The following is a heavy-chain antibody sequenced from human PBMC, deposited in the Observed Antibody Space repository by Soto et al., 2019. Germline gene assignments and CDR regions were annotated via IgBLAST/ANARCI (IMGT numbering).Heavy chain of an antibody. CDR3: ASSYSSGWYVSAYFQQ. CDR2: INAGNGNT. V-gene: IGHV1-3*01. D-gene: IGHD6-19*01. CDR1: GYTFTSYA. Sequence: ASVKVSCKASGYTFTSYAMHWVRQAPGQRLEWMGWINAGNGNTKYSQKFQGRVTITRDTSASTAYMELSSLRSEDTAVYYCASSYSSGWYVSAYFQQWGQGTLVTVSS. J-gene: IGHJ1*01.